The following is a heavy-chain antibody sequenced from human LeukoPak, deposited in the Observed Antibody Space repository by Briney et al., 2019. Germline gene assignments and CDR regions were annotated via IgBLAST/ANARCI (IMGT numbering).Heavy chain of an antibody. D-gene: IGHD3-10*01. CDR2: FDPEDGET. CDR3: HGDPSKMVRERAFDY. J-gene: IGHJ4*02. CDR1: GYTLTELS. V-gene: IGHV1-24*01. Sequence: ASVKVSCKVSGYTLTELSMHWVRQAPGKGLEWMGGFDPEDGETIYAQKFQGRVTMTEDTSTDTAYMELSSLRSEDTAVYYCHGDPSKMVRERAFDYWGQGTLVTVSS.